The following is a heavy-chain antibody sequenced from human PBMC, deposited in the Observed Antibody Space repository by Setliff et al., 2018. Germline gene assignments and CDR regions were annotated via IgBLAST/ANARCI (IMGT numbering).Heavy chain of an antibody. V-gene: IGHV1-18*01. CDR2: ISAYNGYI. CDR3: ARAPVTVVVPASRSAFDI. CDR1: GYTFSNYG. J-gene: IGHJ3*02. D-gene: IGHD2-2*01. Sequence: ASVKVSCKASGYTFSNYGIRWVRQAPGQGLEWMGWISAYNGYIIYAQKLQGRVTMTTDTATRTASMEVRSLRSDATAVYYCARAPVTVVVPASRSAFDIWGQVTMVTVSS.